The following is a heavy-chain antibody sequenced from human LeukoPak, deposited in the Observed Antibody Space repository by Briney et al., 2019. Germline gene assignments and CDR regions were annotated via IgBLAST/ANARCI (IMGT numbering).Heavy chain of an antibody. J-gene: IGHJ5*02. CDR2: IYFSGNA. V-gene: IGHV4-39*07. CDR3: ARDARDYGDYNWFDP. D-gene: IGHD4-17*01. Sequence: SETLSLTCTVSGVSISSSDYYWGWIRQPPGRGLEWIASIYFSGNAYYNPSLKSRVTISVDKSKNHFSLNLRSVTAADTAVYFCARDARDYGDYNWFDPWGQGTLVTVSS. CDR1: GVSISSSDYY.